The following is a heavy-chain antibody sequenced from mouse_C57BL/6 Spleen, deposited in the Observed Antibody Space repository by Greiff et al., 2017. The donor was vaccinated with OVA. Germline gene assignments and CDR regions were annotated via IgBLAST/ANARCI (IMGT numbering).Heavy chain of an antibody. V-gene: IGHV2-6-1*01. D-gene: IGHD1-1*01. CDR2: IWSDGST. CDR1: GFSLTSYG. CDR3: AGHYYGSSYAMDY. J-gene: IGHJ4*01. Sequence: VQLKESGPGLVAPAQSLSITCTVSGFSLTSYGVHWVRQPPGKGLEWLVVIWSDGSTTYNSALKSRLSISKDNSKSQVFLKMNSLQTDDTAMYYCAGHYYGSSYAMDYWGQGTSVTVSS.